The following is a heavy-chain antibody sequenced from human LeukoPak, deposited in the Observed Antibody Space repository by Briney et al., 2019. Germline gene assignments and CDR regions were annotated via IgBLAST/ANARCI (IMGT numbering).Heavy chain of an antibody. J-gene: IGHJ4*02. V-gene: IGHV3-53*01. CDR1: GFTVSSNY. CDR3: ARAMGMGGYYYDY. CDR2: IYSGGNT. Sequence: GGSLRLSCAASGFTVSSNYMSWVRQAPGKGLEWVSIIYSGGNTYYADSVKGRFTISRDNSKNTLYLQMNSLRAEDTAVYYCARAMGMGGYYYDYWGQGTLVTVSS. D-gene: IGHD3-22*01.